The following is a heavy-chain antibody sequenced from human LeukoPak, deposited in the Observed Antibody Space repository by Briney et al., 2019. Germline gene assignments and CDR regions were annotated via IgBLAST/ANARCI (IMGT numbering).Heavy chain of an antibody. CDR1: GGSISSSSYY. V-gene: IGHV4-39*01. CDR2: IYYSGST. Sequence: SETLSLTCTVSGGSISSSSYYWGWLRQPPGKGLEWIGSIYYSGSTYYNPSLKSRATISVDTSKNQFSLKLSSVTAADAAVYYCARHQNVVVPAALDPWGQGTLVTVSS. J-gene: IGHJ5*02. CDR3: ARHQNVVVPAALDP. D-gene: IGHD2-2*01.